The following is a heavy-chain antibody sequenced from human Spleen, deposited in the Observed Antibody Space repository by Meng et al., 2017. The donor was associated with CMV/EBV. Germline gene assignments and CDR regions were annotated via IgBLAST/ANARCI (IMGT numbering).Heavy chain of an antibody. CDR1: GFNFSSYW. Sequence: GESLKISCAASGFNFSSYWMSWVRQAPGKGLEWVGRIRSKANSYATAYAASVKGRFTISRDDSKNTAYLQMNSLKTEDTAVYYCTRRSSLGVRYYYYGMDVWGQGTTVTVSS. CDR3: TRRSSLGVRYYYYGMDV. J-gene: IGHJ6*02. D-gene: IGHD6-6*01. CDR2: IRSKANSYAT. V-gene: IGHV3-73*01.